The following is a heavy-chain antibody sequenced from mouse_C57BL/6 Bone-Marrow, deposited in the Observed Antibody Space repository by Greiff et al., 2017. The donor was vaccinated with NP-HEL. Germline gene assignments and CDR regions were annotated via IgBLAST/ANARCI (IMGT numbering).Heavy chain of an antibody. Sequence: EVQVVESGGGLVQPGGSLSLSCAASGFTFTDYYMSWVRQPPGKALEWLGFLRNKANGYTTEYSASVKGRFTISRDNSQSILYLQMNALRAEDSATYYCARSAPGNDWGQGTTLTVSS. V-gene: IGHV7-3*01. CDR2: LRNKANGYTT. CDR1: GFTFTDYY. CDR3: ARSAPGND. D-gene: IGHD6-1*01. J-gene: IGHJ2*01.